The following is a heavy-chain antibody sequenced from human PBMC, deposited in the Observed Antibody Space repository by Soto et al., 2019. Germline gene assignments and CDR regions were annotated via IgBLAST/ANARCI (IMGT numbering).Heavy chain of an antibody. V-gene: IGHV3-7*01. CDR3: AREDVVPAAREGVGYYYYYYMDV. CDR2: IKQDGSEK. CDR1: GFTFSSYW. Sequence: GGSLRLSCAASGFTFSSYWMSWVRQAPGKGLEWVANIKQDGSEKYYVDSVKGRFTISRDNAKNSLYLQMNSLRAEDTAVYYCAREDVVPAAREGVGYYYYYYMDVWGKGTTVTVSS. J-gene: IGHJ6*03. D-gene: IGHD2-2*01.